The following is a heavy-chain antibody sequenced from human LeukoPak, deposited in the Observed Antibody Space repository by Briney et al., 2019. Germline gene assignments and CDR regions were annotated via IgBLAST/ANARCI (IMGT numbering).Heavy chain of an antibody. CDR3: ARVVVPYYLDY. J-gene: IGHJ4*02. CDR2: IDYNGSP. V-gene: IGHV4-59*08. CDR1: GASISSYY. D-gene: IGHD2-2*01. Sequence: SETLSLTCTVSGASISSYYWSWIRQPPGKGLEWIGYIDYNGSPNYNPSLKSRVTISVDTSKNQFSLKLSSVTAADTAVYYCARVVVPYYLDYWGQGTLVTVSS.